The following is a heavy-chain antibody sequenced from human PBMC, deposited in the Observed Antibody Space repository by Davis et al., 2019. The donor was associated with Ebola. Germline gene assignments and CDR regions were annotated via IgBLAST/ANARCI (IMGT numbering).Heavy chain of an antibody. V-gene: IGHV4-4*02. D-gene: IGHD6-19*01. J-gene: IGHJ4*02. CDR2: IYHSGST. CDR3: ARDEWLVRENFDY. CDR1: GGSISSSNW. Sequence: SETLSLTCAVSGGSISSSNWWSWVRQPPGKGLEWIGEIYHSGSTNYNPSLKSRVTISVDKSKNQFSLKLSSVTAADTAVYYCARDEWLVRENFDYWGQGTLVTVSS.